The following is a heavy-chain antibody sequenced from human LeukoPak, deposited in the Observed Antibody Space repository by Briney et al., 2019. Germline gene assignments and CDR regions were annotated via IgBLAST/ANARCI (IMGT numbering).Heavy chain of an antibody. CDR1: GGSISNDNYY. CDR3: ARGPWNSSSWYPENDAFDI. CDR2: IYHRGSP. D-gene: IGHD6-13*01. V-gene: IGHV4-30-2*01. Sequence: SETLSLTCAVSGGSISNDNYYWSWIRQPPGKDLEWIGYIYHRGSPYSNPSLRSRVTISLDRSKNQFSLKLNSVTAADTAVYYCARGPWNSSSWYPENDAFDIWGQGTMVTVSS. J-gene: IGHJ3*02.